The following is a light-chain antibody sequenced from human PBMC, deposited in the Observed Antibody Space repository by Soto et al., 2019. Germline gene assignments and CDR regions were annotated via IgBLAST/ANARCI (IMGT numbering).Light chain of an antibody. CDR1: QIISSS. CDR2: AAS. J-gene: IGKJ1*01. Sequence: DIQMTQSPSSLSASIGYRVTITCRSSQIISSSLNWYQQKSGKAPTLLIYAASSLQSGVPLTFSGSGSGTDFTLTISSLQPEDFATYYCQQSYSDPWTFGQGTKVDI. V-gene: IGKV1-39*01. CDR3: QQSYSDPWT.